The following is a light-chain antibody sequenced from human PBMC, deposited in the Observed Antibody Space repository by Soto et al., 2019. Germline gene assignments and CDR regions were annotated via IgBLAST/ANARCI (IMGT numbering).Light chain of an antibody. V-gene: IGKV3-11*01. J-gene: IGKJ5*01. CDR3: QQRSNWPIT. CDR1: QSFGSN. Sequence: EIVLTQSPGTLSLSPGRRATLSCRASQSFGSNLAWYQQKPGQAPRLLIYGASTRATGIPARFSGSGSGTDFTLTISSLEPEDFAVYYCQQRSNWPITFGQGTRLEIK. CDR2: GAS.